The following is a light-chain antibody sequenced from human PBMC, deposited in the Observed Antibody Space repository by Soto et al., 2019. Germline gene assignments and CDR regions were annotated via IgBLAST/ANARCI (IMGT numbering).Light chain of an antibody. CDR3: QQYNSYPYT. V-gene: IGKV1-5*03. Sequence: DIQMTQSPSTLSASVGDRVTITCRASQSISSLLAWYKQTPGKAPNLLIYKASSLDNGVPSRFSGSGSGTEFTLTISSLQPDDFATYYCQQYNSYPYTFGQGTKLEIK. CDR1: QSISSL. CDR2: KAS. J-gene: IGKJ2*01.